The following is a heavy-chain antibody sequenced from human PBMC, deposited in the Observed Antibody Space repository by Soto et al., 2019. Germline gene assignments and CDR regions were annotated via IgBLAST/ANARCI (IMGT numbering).Heavy chain of an antibody. CDR1: GFTFSNYW. J-gene: IGHJ4*02. Sequence: LRLSCAASGFTFSNYWMSWVRQAPGKGLEWVANIKQDGSEKYYVDSVRGRFTISRDNAKNSLYLQVNSLRAEDTAVYYCARDGASTVRDYWGQATLVTVSS. CDR3: ARDGASTVRDY. CDR2: IKQDGSEK. V-gene: IGHV3-7*01. D-gene: IGHD4-17*01.